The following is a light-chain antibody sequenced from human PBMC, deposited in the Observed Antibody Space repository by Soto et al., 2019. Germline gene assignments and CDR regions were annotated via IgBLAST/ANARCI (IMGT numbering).Light chain of an antibody. V-gene: IGKV1-39*01. CDR1: QSISRS. J-gene: IGKJ2*01. Sequence: DIQMTQSPSTLSASVGDRVTITCRASQSISRSLAWYQQKPGKAPNLLIYDASSLESGVPSRFSGSGSGTDFTLTISSLQVEDFATYYCQQSYSTPYTFGQGTKLEIK. CDR2: DAS. CDR3: QQSYSTPYT.